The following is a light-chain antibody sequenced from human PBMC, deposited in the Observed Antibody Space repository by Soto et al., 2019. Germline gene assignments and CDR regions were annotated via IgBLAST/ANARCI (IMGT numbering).Light chain of an antibody. CDR1: QSVSSN. CDR2: GSS. CDR3: QQHNNWPFT. V-gene: IGKV3-15*01. J-gene: IGKJ3*01. Sequence: EIVMTQSPATLSVSPGERATLSCRASQSVSSNLAWYQQNPGQAPRLLIYGSSTRATGIPARFSGSGSGTEFTLTISSLQSEDFAVYYCQQHNNWPFTFGPGTKVDIK.